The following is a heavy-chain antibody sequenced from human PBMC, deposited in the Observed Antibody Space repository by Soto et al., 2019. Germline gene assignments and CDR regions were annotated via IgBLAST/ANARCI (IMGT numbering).Heavy chain of an antibody. Sequence: ASVKVSCKASGYTFTDYYMHWVRQAPGQGLEWMGIINPSAGATTYAQNFQGRVTMTRDTSTSTAYMELSSLRSDDTAVYYCARGNYDSSGSYWFDPWGQGTLVTVSS. CDR3: ARGNYDSSGSYWFDP. D-gene: IGHD3-22*01. J-gene: IGHJ5*02. CDR2: INPSAGAT. CDR1: GYTFTDYY. V-gene: IGHV1-46*01.